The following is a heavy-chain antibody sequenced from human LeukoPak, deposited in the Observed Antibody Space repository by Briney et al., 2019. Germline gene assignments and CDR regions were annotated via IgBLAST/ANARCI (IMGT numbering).Heavy chain of an antibody. V-gene: IGHV3-13*04. Sequence: GGSLRLSCAASGFTFSSYDMHWVRQAPGKGLEWVSAIGNAGGTYYPASVKGRFTISRENAKNNLFLQMNSLRAGDTAAYYYVRAGFGELSFFVYWGQGTLVTVSS. CDR1: GFTFSSYD. D-gene: IGHD3-10*01. J-gene: IGHJ4*02. CDR2: IGNAGGT. CDR3: VRAGFGELSFFVY.